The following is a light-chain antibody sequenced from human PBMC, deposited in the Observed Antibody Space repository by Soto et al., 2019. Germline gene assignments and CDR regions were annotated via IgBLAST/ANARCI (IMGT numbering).Light chain of an antibody. Sequence: DIQMTQSPSSLSASVGDRVTITCRASQGISSSLAWYRQQPGRVPKLLIYGASTLQSGVSSRFSGSGSGTDFTLTISSLQPEDVATYYCQKYDNAPLTFGGGTKVEIK. CDR2: GAS. CDR1: QGISSS. CDR3: QKYDNAPLT. J-gene: IGKJ4*01. V-gene: IGKV1-27*01.